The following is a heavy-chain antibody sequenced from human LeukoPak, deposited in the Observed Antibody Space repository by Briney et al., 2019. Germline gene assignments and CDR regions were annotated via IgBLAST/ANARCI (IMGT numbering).Heavy chain of an antibody. J-gene: IGHJ4*02. CDR2: VSDRGGA. CDR3: ATNALLVPSTFDS. V-gene: IGHV4-59*12. CDR1: GVSLSDSY. D-gene: IGHD6-6*01. Sequence: KSSETLSLTCSVSGVSLSDSYWSWIRQSPGKAMEWISYVSDRGGASYNPSLKGRVTISPDTSKNQFSLKLNSVTAADTAVYYCATNALLVPSTFDSWGRGTLVTVSS.